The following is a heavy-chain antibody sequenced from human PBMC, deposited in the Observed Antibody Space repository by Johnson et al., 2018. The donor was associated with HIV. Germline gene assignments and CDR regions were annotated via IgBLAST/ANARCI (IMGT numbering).Heavy chain of an antibody. CDR1: GFTFGDYA. V-gene: IGHV3-49*04. D-gene: IGHD1-7*01. J-gene: IGHJ3*02. CDR3: TRVGADWNYRSHAFDI. CDR2: IRSKAYGGTT. Sequence: VQLVESGGGLVQPGRSLRLSCTASGFTFGDYAMSWVRQAPGKGLEWVGFIRSKAYGGTTEYAASVNGRFTISRDDSKSIAYLQMNSLKTEDTAVYYCTRVGADWNYRSHAFDIWGQGTMVTVSS.